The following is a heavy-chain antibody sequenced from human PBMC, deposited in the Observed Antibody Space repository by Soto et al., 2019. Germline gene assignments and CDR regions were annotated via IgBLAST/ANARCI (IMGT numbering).Heavy chain of an antibody. CDR2: INPDGSTT. V-gene: IGHV3-74*01. J-gene: IGHJ4*02. CDR1: GFTFSGYW. D-gene: IGHD6-19*01. Sequence: GGSLRLSCAASGFTFSGYWMHWVRQAPGEGLVWVSRINPDGSTTNYADSVKGRFTISRDNAKNTLFLQMNGLRAEDTAVYFCARETSSFNDYWGRGTLVTVSS. CDR3: ARETSSFNDY.